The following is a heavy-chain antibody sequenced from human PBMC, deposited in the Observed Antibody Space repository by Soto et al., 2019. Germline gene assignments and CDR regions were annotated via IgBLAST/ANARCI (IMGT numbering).Heavy chain of an antibody. D-gene: IGHD3-22*01. CDR3: AKDYYYDSSGYYVLFDY. J-gene: IGHJ4*02. CDR2: ISGSGGST. V-gene: IGHV3-23*01. Sequence: GSLRRSCAASGFTFSSYAMSWVRQARGKGLEWVSAISGSGGSTYYADSAKGRFTISRDNSKNTLYLQMNSLRAEDTAVYYCAKDYYYDSSGYYVLFDYWGQGTLVTVSS. CDR1: GFTFSSYA.